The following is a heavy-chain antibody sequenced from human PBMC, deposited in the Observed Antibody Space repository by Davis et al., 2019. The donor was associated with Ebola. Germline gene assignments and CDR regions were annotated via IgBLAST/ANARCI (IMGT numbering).Heavy chain of an antibody. J-gene: IGHJ3*02. CDR3: ARSCSSCFNDAFDI. CDR1: GGTFNSYT. CDR2: VNPNSGNT. D-gene: IGHD2-2*01. V-gene: IGHV1-8*03. Sequence: ASVKVSCKAAGGTFNSYTFNWVRQATGHGLEWMGWVNPNSGNTGYAQKFQGRVTITRDTSASTAYMELSSLRSEDTAVYYCARSCSSCFNDAFDIWDQGTMVTVSS.